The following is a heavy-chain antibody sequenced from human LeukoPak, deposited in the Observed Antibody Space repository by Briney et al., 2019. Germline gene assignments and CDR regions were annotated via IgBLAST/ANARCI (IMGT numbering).Heavy chain of an antibody. CDR3: AIEYYGSGSLWFDP. Sequence: ASVTVSCKASGYTFTSYDINWVRQAPGQGLEWMGWMNPNSGNTGYAQKFQGRVTMTRNTSISTAYMELCSLRSEDTAVYYCAIEYYGSGSLWFDPWGQGTLVTVSS. V-gene: IGHV1-8*01. CDR1: GYTFTSYD. D-gene: IGHD3-10*01. J-gene: IGHJ5*02. CDR2: MNPNSGNT.